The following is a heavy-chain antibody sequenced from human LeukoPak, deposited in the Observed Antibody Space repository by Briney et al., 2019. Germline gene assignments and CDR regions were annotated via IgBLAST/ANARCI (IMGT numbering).Heavy chain of an antibody. D-gene: IGHD5-12*01. CDR1: GYTFTSYD. CDR3: ARGRSTGYPYYFEY. V-gene: IGHV1-8*03. J-gene: IGHJ4*02. Sequence: GASVKVSCKASGYTFTSYDINWVRQATGQGREWMGWMNPNSGSTGYAQKFRGRVTITRNTSISTAYMELSGLRSEDTAVYYGARGRSTGYPYYFEYWGQGTLVTVSS. CDR2: MNPNSGST.